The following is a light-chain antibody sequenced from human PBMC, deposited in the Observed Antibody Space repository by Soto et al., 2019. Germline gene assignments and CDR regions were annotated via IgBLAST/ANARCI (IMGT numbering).Light chain of an antibody. V-gene: IGKV3-11*01. Sequence: EIVLTQSPATLYLSPGERATLSCRASQSVSSYLAWYQQKPGQAPRLLIYDESNRATGIPARFSGSGSGTDFTLTISSQEPEYFAGYYCQQHSNGPWFTCGTRTKADI. J-gene: IGKJ3*01. CDR2: DES. CDR3: QQHSNGPWFT. CDR1: QSVSSY.